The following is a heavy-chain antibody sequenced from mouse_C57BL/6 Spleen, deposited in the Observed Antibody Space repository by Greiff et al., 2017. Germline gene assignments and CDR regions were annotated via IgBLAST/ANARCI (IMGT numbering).Heavy chain of an antibody. Sequence: QVQLKQPGAELVKPGASVKLSCKASGYTFTSYWMHWVKQRPGQGLEWIGMIHPNSGSTNYNEKFKSKATLTVDKSSSTAYMQLSSLTSEDSAVYYCARRGSNYDAMDYWGQGTSVTVSS. CDR3: ARRGSNYDAMDY. CDR2: IHPNSGST. J-gene: IGHJ4*01. D-gene: IGHD2-5*01. CDR1: GYTFTSYW. V-gene: IGHV1-64*01.